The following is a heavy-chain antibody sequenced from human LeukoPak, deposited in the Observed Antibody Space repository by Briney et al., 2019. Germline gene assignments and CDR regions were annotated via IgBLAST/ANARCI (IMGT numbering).Heavy chain of an antibody. Sequence: GGSLRLSCEASGFTFDDCAMHWVRQVPGKGLEWVSLFSADGKSTYYADSVKGRFTISRDISKNSLYLQMNNLTTEDTAFYYCAKDRYTSGWYAGWFDPWGQGTLVTVSS. CDR3: AKDRYTSGWYAGWFDP. V-gene: IGHV3-43*02. CDR2: FSADGKST. D-gene: IGHD6-19*01. CDR1: GFTFDDCA. J-gene: IGHJ5*02.